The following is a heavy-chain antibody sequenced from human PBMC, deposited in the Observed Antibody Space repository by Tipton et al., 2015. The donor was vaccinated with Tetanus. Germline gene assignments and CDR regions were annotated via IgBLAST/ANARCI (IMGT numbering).Heavy chain of an antibody. CDR2: IYSTGAT. D-gene: IGHD1-26*01. J-gene: IGHJ4*02. V-gene: IGHV4-59*01. Sequence: TLSLTCSVSGGSMGTNQWVWIRQAPGKRLESIGYIYSTGATKYNPSLESRVRISIDTSKSQFSMRLSSVTVADTAVYYCARGMGAYLNWGQGTLVTVS. CDR3: ARGMGAYLN. CDR1: GGSMGTNQ.